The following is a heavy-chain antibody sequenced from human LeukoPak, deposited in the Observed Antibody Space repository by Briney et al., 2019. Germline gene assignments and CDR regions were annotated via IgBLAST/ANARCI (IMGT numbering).Heavy chain of an antibody. V-gene: IGHV3-30-3*01. D-gene: IGHD3-10*01. CDR3: ARVYNDLWFGELYFDY. CDR2: ISYDGSNK. CDR1: GFTVSSYA. Sequence: GGSLRLSCAASGFTVSSYAMHWVRQAPGKGLEWVAVISYDGSNKYYADSVKGRFTISRDNSKNTLYLQMNGLRAEDTAVYYCARVYNDLWFGELYFDYWGQGTLVTVSS. J-gene: IGHJ4*02.